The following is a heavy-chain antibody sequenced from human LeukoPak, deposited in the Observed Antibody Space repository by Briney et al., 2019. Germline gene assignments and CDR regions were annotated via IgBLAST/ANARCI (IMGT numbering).Heavy chain of an antibody. CDR2: INHSGST. CDR3: ARTRTRVRFFARDYYYGMDV. J-gene: IGHJ6*02. D-gene: IGHD3-3*01. CDR1: GGSFSGYY. Sequence: PSETLSLTCAVYGGSFSGYYWSWIRQPPGKGLEWIGEINHSGSTNYNPSLKSRVTISVDTSKNQFSLKLSSVTAADTAVYYCARTRTRVRFFARDYYYGMDVWGQGTTVTVSS. V-gene: IGHV4-34*01.